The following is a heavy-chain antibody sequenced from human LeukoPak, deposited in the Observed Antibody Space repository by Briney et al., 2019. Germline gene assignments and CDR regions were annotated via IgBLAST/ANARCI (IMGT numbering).Heavy chain of an antibody. V-gene: IGHV1-18*01. Sequence: ASVKVSCKASGYTFTSYGISWVRQAPGQGLEWMGWISAYNGKTNYAQKLQGRVTMTTDTSTSTAYMELRSLRSDDTAVYYCARDLTLGFGELLNYFDYWGQGTLVTVSS. D-gene: IGHD3-10*01. CDR3: ARDLTLGFGELLNYFDY. J-gene: IGHJ4*02. CDR2: ISAYNGKT. CDR1: GYTFTSYG.